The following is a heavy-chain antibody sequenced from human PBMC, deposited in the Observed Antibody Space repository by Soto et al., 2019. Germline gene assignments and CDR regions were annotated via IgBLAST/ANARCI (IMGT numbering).Heavy chain of an antibody. CDR2: INSDGNT. D-gene: IGHD5-12*01. CDR3: ETARRLENWFDP. J-gene: IGHJ5*02. V-gene: IGHV4-4*07. Sequence: PSETLSLTCTVSGGSLFGDYCTWIRQPAGGGLEWIGRINSDGNTNYSPSLKSRVTMSVDPSRKHFSLNLTSVTAADTASYFSETARRLENWFDPWGPGIQVTVSS. CDR1: GGSLFGDY.